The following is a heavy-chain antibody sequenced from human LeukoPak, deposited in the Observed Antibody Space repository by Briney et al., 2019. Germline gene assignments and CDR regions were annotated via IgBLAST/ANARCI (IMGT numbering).Heavy chain of an antibody. D-gene: IGHD3-10*01. V-gene: IGHV3-30*18. CDR2: ISYDGSNK. J-gene: IGHJ6*04. CDR3: AKERSPQYYGSGSYMGMDV. CDR1: GFTFSSYG. Sequence: GGSLRLSCAASGFTFSSYGMHWVRQAPGKGLGWVAVISYDGSNKYYADSVKGRFTISRDNSKNTLYLQMNSLRAEDTAVYYCAKERSPQYYGSGSYMGMDVWGKGTTVTVSS.